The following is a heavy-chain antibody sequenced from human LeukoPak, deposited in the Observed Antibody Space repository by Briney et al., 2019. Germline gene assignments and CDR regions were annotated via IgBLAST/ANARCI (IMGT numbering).Heavy chain of an antibody. D-gene: IGHD2-2*01. Sequence: PGGSLRLSCAASGFTFSSYSMSWVRLAPGKGLEWVSAISGSGGTTYNADSVKGRFTISRDSSENTLYLQMSSLRVEDTAIYYCAKSRCSTTNCPFDNWGQGTLVTVSS. V-gene: IGHV3-23*01. CDR1: GFTFSSYS. J-gene: IGHJ4*02. CDR3: AKSRCSTTNCPFDN. CDR2: ISGSGGTT.